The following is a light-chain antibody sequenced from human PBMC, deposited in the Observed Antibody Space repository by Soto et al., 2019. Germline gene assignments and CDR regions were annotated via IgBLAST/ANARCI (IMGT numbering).Light chain of an antibody. J-gene: IGLJ3*02. CDR3: QTADNSGTFLL. V-gene: IGLV3-25*02. CDR2: KDN. Sequence: SYELTQPPSMSVSPGQTARITCSGDPFTRQYVYWYQQKPGQAPLLVIYKDNERPSGIPERFSGSTSGTTGTLTISGVRAEDEADYYCQTADNSGTFLLFAGGTKLTVL. CDR1: PFTRQY.